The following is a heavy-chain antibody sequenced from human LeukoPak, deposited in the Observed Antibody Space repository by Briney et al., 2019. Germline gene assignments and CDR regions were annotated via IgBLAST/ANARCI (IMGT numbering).Heavy chain of an antibody. Sequence: VKVXXXASGYTFNTYAMNWVRQAPGQGLEWMGWIKTNTGKPTYAQGFRGRFDFSLDTSVSTAYLQISSLKTEDTAVYYCARSGADNWNYEFDYWGQGTLVTVSS. CDR3: ARSGADNWNYEFDY. V-gene: IGHV7-4-1*02. CDR2: IKTNTGKP. D-gene: IGHD1-7*01. J-gene: IGHJ4*02. CDR1: GYTFNTYA.